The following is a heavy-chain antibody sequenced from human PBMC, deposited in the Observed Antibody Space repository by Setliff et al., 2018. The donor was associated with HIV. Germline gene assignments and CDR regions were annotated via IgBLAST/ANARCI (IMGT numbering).Heavy chain of an antibody. D-gene: IGHD3-22*01. CDR1: GGSISSYY. V-gene: IGHV4-4*09. Sequence: SETLSLTCTVSGGSISSYYWSWIRQSPGKGLEWIGYIYPSTSANYNPSLKSRVSMSVDTSKNQFSLKVNSVTAADTAVYYCARHVVVVITVPNWFDPWGQGTLVTVSS. CDR2: IYPSTSA. J-gene: IGHJ5*02. CDR3: ARHVVVVITVPNWFDP.